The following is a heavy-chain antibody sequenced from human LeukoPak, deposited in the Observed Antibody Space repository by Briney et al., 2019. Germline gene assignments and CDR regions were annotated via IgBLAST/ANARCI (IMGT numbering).Heavy chain of an antibody. Sequence: GASVKVSCKVSGYTLSELSMHWVRQAPGKGLEWMGGFDPEDGEAIYAQKFQGRVTMIEDTSTDTGYMELSSLRSEDTAVYYCAAGRPYSLLDYWGQGTLVTVSS. D-gene: IGHD5-18*01. CDR3: AAGRPYSLLDY. V-gene: IGHV1-24*01. CDR1: GYTLSELS. J-gene: IGHJ4*02. CDR2: FDPEDGEA.